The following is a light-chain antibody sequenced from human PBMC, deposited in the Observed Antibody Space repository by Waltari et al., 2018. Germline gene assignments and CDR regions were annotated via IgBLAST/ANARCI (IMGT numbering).Light chain of an antibody. Sequence: QSVLPQPPSASGTPGQRVTIPCSGCSSTIGSNYVYWYQQLPGTAPELLIYRNNQRPSGVPDRFSGSKSGTSASLASSGRRSEDEADYYCAAWDDSLSGPVFGGGTKLTVL. V-gene: IGLV1-47*01. CDR1: SSTIGSNY. CDR2: RNN. CDR3: AAWDDSLSGPV. J-gene: IGLJ2*01.